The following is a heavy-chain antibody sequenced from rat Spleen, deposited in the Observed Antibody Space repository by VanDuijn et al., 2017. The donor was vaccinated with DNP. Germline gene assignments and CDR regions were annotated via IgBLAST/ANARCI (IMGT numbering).Heavy chain of an antibody. CDR2: ISYSGST. D-gene: IGHD1-4*01. CDR1: DYSITNNY. J-gene: IGHJ2*01. CDR3: ARWLPGYKNYFDY. Sequence: EVLLQESGPGLVKPSQSLSLTCSVTDYSITNNYWGWIRKFPGNKMEWMGYISYSGSTSYNPSLKSRISITRDTSKNQFFLQLNSVTTEDTATYYCARWLPGYKNYFDYWGQGVMVTVSS. V-gene: IGHV3-1*01.